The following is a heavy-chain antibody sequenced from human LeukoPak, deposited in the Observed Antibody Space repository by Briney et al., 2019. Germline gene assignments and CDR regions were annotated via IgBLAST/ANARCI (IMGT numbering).Heavy chain of an antibody. CDR1: GFTVSSNY. J-gene: IGHJ6*02. CDR3: ARDPNTYYDFWSGYYFGGYYGMDV. Sequence: GGSLRLSCAASGFTVSSNYMSWVRQAPGKGLEWVSVIYSGGSTYYADSVKGRFTISRDNAKNSLYLQMNSLRAEDTAVYYCARDPNTYYDFWSGYYFGGYYGMDVWGQGTTVAVSS. D-gene: IGHD3-3*01. CDR2: IYSGGST. V-gene: IGHV3-66*01.